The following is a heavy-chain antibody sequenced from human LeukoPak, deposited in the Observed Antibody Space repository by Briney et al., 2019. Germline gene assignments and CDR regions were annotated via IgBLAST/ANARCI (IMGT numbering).Heavy chain of an antibody. J-gene: IGHJ4*02. CDR2: IDQVGYEK. V-gene: IGHV3-7*01. D-gene: IGHD2-21*01. CDR3: ARALWLFHY. CDR1: GFTFSSYW. Sequence: GGSLRLSCGASGFTFSSYWMSWVRQTPGKGLEWVANIDQVGYEKYYVDSVKGRFTISRDNAKNSLYLQMNSLRDGDTAVYYCARALWLFHYWGQGTLVTVSS.